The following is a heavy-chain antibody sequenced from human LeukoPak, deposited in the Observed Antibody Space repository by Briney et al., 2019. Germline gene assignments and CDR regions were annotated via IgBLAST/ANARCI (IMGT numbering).Heavy chain of an antibody. J-gene: IGHJ4*02. CDR3: ARKDYDHGDSRFR. D-gene: IGHD4-17*01. V-gene: IGHV1-2*06. Sequence: GASVKVSCKASGYTFTGYYMHWVRQAPGQGLEWMGRINPNSGGTNYAQKFQGRVTMTRDTSISTAYMELSRLRSDDTAVYYCARKDYDHGDSRFRWGQGTLVTVSS. CDR2: INPNSGGT. CDR1: GYTFTGYY.